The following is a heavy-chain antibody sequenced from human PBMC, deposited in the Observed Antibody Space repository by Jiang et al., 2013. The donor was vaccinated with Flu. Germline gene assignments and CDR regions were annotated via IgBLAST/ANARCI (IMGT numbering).Heavy chain of an antibody. Sequence: SVKVSCKASGGTFSSYAISWVRQAPGQGLEWMGGIIPIFGTANYAQKFQGRITLTRDTSASTAYMELSSLRSEDTTVYYCARGGRISVLGMFTPFGMDVWGQGTTVTVSS. CDR2: IIPIFGTA. CDR1: GGTFSSYA. D-gene: IGHD3-3*01. J-gene: IGHJ6*02. CDR3: ARGGRISVLGMFTPFGMDV. V-gene: IGHV1-69*05.